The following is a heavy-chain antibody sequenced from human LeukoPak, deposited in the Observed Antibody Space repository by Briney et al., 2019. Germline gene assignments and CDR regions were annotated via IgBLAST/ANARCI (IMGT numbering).Heavy chain of an antibody. J-gene: IGHJ5*02. Sequence: SETLSLTCTVSGAAISSYYWSWIRQPPGKGLEWIGEINHSGSTNYNPSLKSRVTISVDTSKNQFSLKLSSVTAADTAVYYCARGPNSSGWYVWFDPWGQGTLVTVSS. CDR3: ARGPNSSGWYVWFDP. CDR2: INHSGST. D-gene: IGHD6-19*01. CDR1: GAAISSYY. V-gene: IGHV4-34*01.